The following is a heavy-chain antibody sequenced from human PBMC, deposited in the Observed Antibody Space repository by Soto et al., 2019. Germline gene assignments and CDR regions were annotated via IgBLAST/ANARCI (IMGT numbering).Heavy chain of an antibody. V-gene: IGHV1-18*01. Sequence: ASVKVSCKASGYTFTSYGISWVRQAPGQGLEWMGWISAYNGSTNYAQKLQGRVTMTTDTSTSTAYMELRSLRSDDTAVYYCARDSDDSSGYSPHYWGQGTLVTVSS. CDR3: ARDSDDSSGYSPHY. D-gene: IGHD3-22*01. CDR1: GYTFTSYG. J-gene: IGHJ4*02. CDR2: ISAYNGST.